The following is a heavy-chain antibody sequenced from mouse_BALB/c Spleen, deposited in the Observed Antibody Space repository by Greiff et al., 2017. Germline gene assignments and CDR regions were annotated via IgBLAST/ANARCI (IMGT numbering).Heavy chain of an antibody. CDR2: ISYSGST. V-gene: IGHV3-8*02. D-gene: IGHD2-10*02. J-gene: IGHJ1*01. CDR1: GDSITSGY. CDR3: ARSGYGNHWYFDV. Sequence: DVKLQESGPSLVKPSQTLSLTCSVTGDSITSGYWNWIRKFPGNKLEYMGYISYSGSTYYNPSLKSRISITRDTSKNQYYLQLNSVTTEDTATYYCARSGYGNHWYFDVWGAGTTVTVSS.